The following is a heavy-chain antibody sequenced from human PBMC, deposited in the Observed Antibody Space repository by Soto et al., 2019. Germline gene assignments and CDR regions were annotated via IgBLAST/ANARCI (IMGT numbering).Heavy chain of an antibody. D-gene: IGHD6-13*01. Sequence: SETLSLTCTVSGGSISSSSYYWGWIRQPPGKGLEWIGSIYYSGSTYYNPSLKSRVTISVDTSKNQFSLKLSSVTAADTAVYYCSRVFAAAGKYHYGMDVWGQGATGTGS. CDR3: SRVFAAAGKYHYGMDV. V-gene: IGHV4-39*07. CDR1: GGSISSSSYY. CDR2: IYYSGST. J-gene: IGHJ6*02.